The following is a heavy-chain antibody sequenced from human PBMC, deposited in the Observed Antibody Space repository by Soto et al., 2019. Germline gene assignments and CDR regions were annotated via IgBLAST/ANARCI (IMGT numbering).Heavy chain of an antibody. Sequence: QVQLQESGPGLVKPSETLSLTCTVSGGSVSSGSYYWSWIRQPPGKGLEWIGYIYYSGSTNYNPSLQSRVTISVDTSKNQFSLKLSSVTAADTAVYYCARDRLWPLSVNYYYYYGMDVWGQGTTVTVSS. CDR3: ARDRLWPLSVNYYYYYGMDV. J-gene: IGHJ6*02. CDR2: IYYSGST. V-gene: IGHV4-61*01. D-gene: IGHD5-18*01. CDR1: GGSVSSGSYY.